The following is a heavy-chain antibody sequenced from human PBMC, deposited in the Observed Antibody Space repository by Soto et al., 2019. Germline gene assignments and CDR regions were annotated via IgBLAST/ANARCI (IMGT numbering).Heavy chain of an antibody. V-gene: IGHV3-7*01. Sequence: GGSLRLSCAAFGFTLRNSRMSWVRQAPGKGLEWVANIKQDGSDTYYVDSVKGRFTISRDNAKNSLYLQMNSLRAEDTAVYFCARDFSFNWLTTADYWGQGTLVTVSS. CDR2: IKQDGSDT. D-gene: IGHD3-9*01. J-gene: IGHJ4*02. CDR3: ARDFSFNWLTTADY. CDR1: GFTLRNSR.